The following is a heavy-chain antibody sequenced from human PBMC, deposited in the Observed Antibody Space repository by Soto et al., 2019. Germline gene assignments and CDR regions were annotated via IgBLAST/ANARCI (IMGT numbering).Heavy chain of an antibody. CDR3: ARNPFDY. CDR2: IFHGGTT. Sequence: SGTVCHPSAVSAGAISIAYWWSWVRQPPGKGLEWIGEIFHGGTTNYNPSLKSRVTISMDKSDNQFSLKLNSVTAADTGVYYCARNPFDYWGQGTLVIVSS. V-gene: IGHV4-4*02. J-gene: IGHJ4*02. CDR1: AGAISIAYW.